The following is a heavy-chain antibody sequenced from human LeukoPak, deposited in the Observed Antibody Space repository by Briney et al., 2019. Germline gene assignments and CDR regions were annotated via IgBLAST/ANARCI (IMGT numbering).Heavy chain of an antibody. J-gene: IGHJ5*02. Sequence: SETLSLTCAVSGGSFSGYYWSWVRPPPGKGRGRIGELNHSGSTNSNPSLNSRVTISVDTSKNQFSLKLSSVTAADTAVYYCARNEGQQLSRSWFDPWGQGTLVTVSS. V-gene: IGHV4-34*01. CDR3: ARNEGQQLSRSWFDP. D-gene: IGHD6-13*01. CDR1: GGSFSGYY. CDR2: LNHSGST.